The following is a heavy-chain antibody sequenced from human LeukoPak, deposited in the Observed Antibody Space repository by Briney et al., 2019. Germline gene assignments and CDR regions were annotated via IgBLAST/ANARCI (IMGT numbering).Heavy chain of an antibody. CDR3: ARDFYSSDYYAAFDI. CDR1: GFTFSSYA. CDR2: ISSNGGRT. D-gene: IGHD3-22*01. Sequence: GGSLRLSCAASGFTFSSYAMHWVRQAPGKGLEYVSTISSNGGRTYYVNSVKGRFTISRDNSKNTLYLQMGSLRAEDMAVYYCARDFYSSDYYAAFDIWAKGQWSPSLQ. V-gene: IGHV3-64*01. J-gene: IGHJ3*02.